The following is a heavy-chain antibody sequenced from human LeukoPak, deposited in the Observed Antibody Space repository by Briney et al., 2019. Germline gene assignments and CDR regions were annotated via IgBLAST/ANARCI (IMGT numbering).Heavy chain of an antibody. J-gene: IGHJ4*02. CDR2: ISAGGGST. CDR1: GFTLSGYA. Sequence: GGSLRLSCPASGFTLSGYAVNWVRQAPGKGLEWVSGISAGGGSTYYEDSVKGRFTLSRDNSKNTLYLQMNSLRAEDTAVYYCAKSSRRYCTNGICYDASADYFDSWGQGTLVTVSS. V-gene: IGHV3-23*01. D-gene: IGHD2-8*01. CDR3: AKSSRRYCTNGICYDASADYFDS.